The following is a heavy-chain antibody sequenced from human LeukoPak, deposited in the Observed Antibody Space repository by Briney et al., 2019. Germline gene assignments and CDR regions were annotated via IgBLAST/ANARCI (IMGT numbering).Heavy chain of an antibody. CDR2: INHSGST. V-gene: IGHV4-34*01. CDR3: ARGWGYSYGYLFNY. D-gene: IGHD5-18*01. CDR1: GGSFSGYY. J-gene: IGHJ4*02. Sequence: SETLSLTCAVYGGSFSGYYWSWIRQPPGKGLEWIGEINHSGSTNYNPSLKRRVTISVDTSKNQFSMKLSSVTAADTAVYYCARGWGYSYGYLFNYWGQGTLVTVSS.